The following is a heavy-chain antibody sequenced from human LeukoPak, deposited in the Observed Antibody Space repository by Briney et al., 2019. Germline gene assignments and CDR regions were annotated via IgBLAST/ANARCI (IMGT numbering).Heavy chain of an antibody. CDR3: AKDIAVASKYYYYGMDV. V-gene: IGHV3-20*04. D-gene: IGHD6-19*01. CDR2: INWNGGST. J-gene: IGHJ6*02. Sequence: RPGRSLRLSCAASGFTFDDYGMSWVRQAPGKGLEWVSGINWNGGSTGYADSVKGRFTISRDNSKNTLYLQMNSLRAEDTAVYYCAKDIAVASKYYYYGMDVWGQGTTVTVSS. CDR1: GFTFDDYG.